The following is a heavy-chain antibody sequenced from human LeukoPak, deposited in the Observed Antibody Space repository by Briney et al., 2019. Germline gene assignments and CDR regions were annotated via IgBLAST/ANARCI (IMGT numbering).Heavy chain of an antibody. Sequence: QPGGSLRLSCAASGFTLSSHEVNWVRQAPGKGLEWISYISSKGGTKYYADSVKGRFTISRDNAKKSLYLQMNNLRAEDTAVYFCARVPYDYVSGNYRSDYYNMDVWGQGTTVTVSS. CDR2: ISSKGGTK. J-gene: IGHJ6*02. D-gene: IGHD3-16*02. V-gene: IGHV3-48*03. CDR3: ARVPYDYVSGNYRSDYYNMDV. CDR1: GFTLSSHE.